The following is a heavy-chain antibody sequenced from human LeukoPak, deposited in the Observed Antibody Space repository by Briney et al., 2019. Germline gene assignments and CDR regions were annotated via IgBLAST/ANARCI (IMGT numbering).Heavy chain of an antibody. D-gene: IGHD3-10*01. V-gene: IGHV3-23*01. CDR2: ISGSGGST. J-gene: IGHJ4*02. CDR1: GFTFSSYA. CDR3: AKDQGYGSGPDY. Sequence: GGSLRLSCAASGFTFSSYAMSWVRQAPGKGLEWVSAISGSGGSTYYADSVKGRFTIPRDNSKNTLYLQMNSLRAEDTAVYYCAKDQGYGSGPDYWGQGTLVTVSS.